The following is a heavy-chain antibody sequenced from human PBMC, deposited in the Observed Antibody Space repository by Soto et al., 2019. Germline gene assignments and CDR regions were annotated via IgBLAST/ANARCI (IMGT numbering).Heavy chain of an antibody. J-gene: IGHJ5*02. D-gene: IGHD6-19*01. V-gene: IGHV3-23*01. CDR2: ISGSGGST. CDR3: AKLIAVAGTSSWFDP. Sequence: GGSLRLSCAASGFTFSSYAMSWVRQAPGKGLEWVSAISGSGGSTYYADSVKGRFTISRDNSKNTLYLQMNSLRAEDTAVYYCAKLIAVAGTSSWFDPWGQGTLVTVSS. CDR1: GFTFSSYA.